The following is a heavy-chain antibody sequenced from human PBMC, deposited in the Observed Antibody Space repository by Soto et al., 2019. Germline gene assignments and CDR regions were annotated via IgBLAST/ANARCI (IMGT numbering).Heavy chain of an antibody. CDR2: ISVYNDNT. Sequence: ASVTVSCQASGYTFTSYGISWVRQAPGQGLEWMGWISVYNDNTNYAQNLQGRVTMTTDTSTSTAYMELRSLRSDDTAVYYCARVYCSGGSCRSLAYWGQGTLVTVSS. CDR1: GYTFTSYG. V-gene: IGHV1-18*01. J-gene: IGHJ4*02. D-gene: IGHD2-15*01. CDR3: ARVYCSGGSCRSLAY.